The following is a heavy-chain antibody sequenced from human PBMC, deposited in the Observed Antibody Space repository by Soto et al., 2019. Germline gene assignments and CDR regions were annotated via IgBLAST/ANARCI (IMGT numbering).Heavy chain of an antibody. V-gene: IGHV1-69*02. CDR2: IIPMVGMA. J-gene: IGHJ4*02. CDR3: ATNYGSGSTHFDY. CDR1: EGTFDSYT. D-gene: IGHD3-10*01. Sequence: QVQLVQSGAEVKKPGSSVEVSCAASEGTFDSYTINWVRQAPGLGPEWMGRIIPMVGMADYVQKFQGRVTLFADKSTSTAYIVLSSLRSEDTAVYYCATNYGSGSTHFDYWGQGTLVTVSS.